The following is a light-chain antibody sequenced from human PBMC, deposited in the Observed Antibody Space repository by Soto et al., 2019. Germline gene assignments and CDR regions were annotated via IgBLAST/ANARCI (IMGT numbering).Light chain of an antibody. CDR1: SSDVGGYNY. CDR3: CSYAGSNTFV. J-gene: IGLJ2*01. CDR2: DVN. Sequence: QSALTQPRSVSGSPGQSVTISCAGTSSDVGGYNYVSWYQQHPGKAPKLIIYDVNKRPSGVPDRFFGSRSGNTASLTISGLQAEDEADDYCCSYAGSNTFVFGGGTKLTVL. V-gene: IGLV2-11*01.